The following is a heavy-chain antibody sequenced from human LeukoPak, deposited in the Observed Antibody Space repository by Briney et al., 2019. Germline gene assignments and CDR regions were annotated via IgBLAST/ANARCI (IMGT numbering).Heavy chain of an antibody. V-gene: IGHV5-51*01. CDR3: ARRMKVGSGSYNYFDY. D-gene: IGHD3-10*01. J-gene: IGHJ4*02. CDR1: GYSFTSYW. Sequence: GESLKISCKASGYSFTSYWIGWVRQMPGKGLEWMGIIYPGDSDTRYSPSFQGQVTISADKSISTAYLQWSSLKASDTAMYYCARRMKVGSGSYNYFDYWGQGTLVTVSS. CDR2: IYPGDSDT.